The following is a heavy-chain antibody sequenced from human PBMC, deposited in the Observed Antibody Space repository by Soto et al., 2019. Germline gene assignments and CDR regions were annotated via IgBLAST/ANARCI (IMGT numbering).Heavy chain of an antibody. D-gene: IGHD4-17*01. V-gene: IGHV4-30-2*01. CDR3: ARATVTRVDY. CDR2: IYHSGST. J-gene: IGHJ4*02. CDR1: GGSISSGGYS. Sequence: SETLSLTCTVSGGSISSGGYSWSWIRQPPGKGLEWIGYIYHSGSTYYNPSLKSRVTISVDRSKNQFSLKLSSVTAADTAVYYCARATVTRVDYWGQGTLVTVSS.